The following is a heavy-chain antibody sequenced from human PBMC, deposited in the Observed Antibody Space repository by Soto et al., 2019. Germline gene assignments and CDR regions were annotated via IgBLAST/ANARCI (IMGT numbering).Heavy chain of an antibody. CDR2: IYYSGST. CDR3: ARAIDGSGSYYNVWYFDY. D-gene: IGHD3-10*01. CDR1: GGSISSGGYY. J-gene: IGHJ4*02. V-gene: IGHV4-31*03. Sequence: TLSLTCTVSGGSISSGGYYWSWIRQHPGKGLEWIGYIYYSGSTYYNPSLKSRVTISVDTSKNQFSLKLSSVTAADTAVYYCARAIDGSGSYYNVWYFDYWGQGTLVTVSS.